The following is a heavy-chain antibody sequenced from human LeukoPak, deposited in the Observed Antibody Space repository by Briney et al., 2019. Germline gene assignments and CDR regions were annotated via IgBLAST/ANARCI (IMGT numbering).Heavy chain of an antibody. CDR1: GFTFSSYW. Sequence: PGGSLRLSCAASGFTFSSYWMSWVRQAPGQGLEWVANIKQDGSEKYYVDSVKGRFTISRDNAKNSLYLQMNSLRAEDTAVYYCASLWFGELYYYYMDVWGKGTTVTVSS. CDR2: IKQDGSEK. J-gene: IGHJ6*03. V-gene: IGHV3-7*01. CDR3: ASLWFGELYYYYMDV. D-gene: IGHD3-10*01.